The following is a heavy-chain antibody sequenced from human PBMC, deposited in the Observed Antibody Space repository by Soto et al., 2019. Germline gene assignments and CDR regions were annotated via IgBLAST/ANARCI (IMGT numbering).Heavy chain of an antibody. V-gene: IGHV1-2*04. CDR3: ARERSTAMYCYCGMDV. CDR1: GYTFTGYY. D-gene: IGHD2-2*01. CDR2: INPNSGGT. J-gene: IGHJ6*04. Sequence: GASVKVSCKASGYTFTGYYMHWVRQAPGQGLEWMGWINPNSGGTNYAQKFQGWVTMTRDTSISTAYMELSRLRSDDTAVYYCARERSTAMYCYCGMDVWGKGTRVTVSS.